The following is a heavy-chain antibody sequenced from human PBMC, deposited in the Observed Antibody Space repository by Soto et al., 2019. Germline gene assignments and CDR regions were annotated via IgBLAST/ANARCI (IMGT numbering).Heavy chain of an antibody. Sequence: PSETLSLTCTVSGGSISSGNYYWSWIRQPPGKGLEWIGFMSYSGTTSYNASLKSRVTISVDTSKSQFSLKLSSVTAADTAVYYCARVPDYWGQGILVTVSS. CDR2: MSYSGTT. D-gene: IGHD2-2*01. CDR1: GGSISSGNYY. V-gene: IGHV4-30-4*01. J-gene: IGHJ4*02. CDR3: ARVPDY.